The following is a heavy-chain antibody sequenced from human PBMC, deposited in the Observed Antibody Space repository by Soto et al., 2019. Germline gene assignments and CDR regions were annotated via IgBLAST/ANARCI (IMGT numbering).Heavy chain of an antibody. CDR2: IYYSGST. CDR3: ARRGGYSYGPDAFDI. D-gene: IGHD5-18*01. CDR1: GGSISSYY. V-gene: IGHV4-59*08. Sequence: SETLSLTCTVSGGSISSYYWSWIRQPPGKGLEWIGYIYYSGSTNYNPSLKSRVTISVDTSKNQFSLKLSSVTAADTAVYYCARRGGYSYGPDAFDIWGQGTMVTVSS. J-gene: IGHJ3*02.